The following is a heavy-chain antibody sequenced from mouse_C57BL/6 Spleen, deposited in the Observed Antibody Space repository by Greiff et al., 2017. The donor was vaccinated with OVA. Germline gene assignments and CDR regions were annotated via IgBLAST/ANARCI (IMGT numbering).Heavy chain of an antibody. Sequence: QVQLQQSGAELARPGASVKMSCKASGYTFTSYWITWVKQRPGQGLEWIGDIYPGRGSTNYNEKFKSKATLTVDTSSSTAYMQLSSLTSEDSAVYYCATYGPNWYFEGWGTGTTVTVSS. J-gene: IGHJ1*03. CDR2: IYPGRGST. CDR1: GYTFTSYW. CDR3: ATYGPNWYFEG. D-gene: IGHD1-1*01. V-gene: IGHV1-55*01.